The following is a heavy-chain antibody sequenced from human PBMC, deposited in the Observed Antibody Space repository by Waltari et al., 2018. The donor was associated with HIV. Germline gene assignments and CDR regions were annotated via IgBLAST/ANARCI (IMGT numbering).Heavy chain of an antibody. Sequence: QVQLQESGPGLVKPSETLSPTCTVSGGSISSSYWSWIRQPPGKGLEWIGYIYYSGSTNYNPSLESRVTISVDTSKNQFSLKLTSVTAADTAVYYCARSYYDSSGYHLFDYWGQGTLVTVSS. CDR3: ARSYYDSSGYHLFDY. J-gene: IGHJ4*02. CDR2: IYYSGST. D-gene: IGHD3-22*01. V-gene: IGHV4-59*01. CDR1: GGSISSSY.